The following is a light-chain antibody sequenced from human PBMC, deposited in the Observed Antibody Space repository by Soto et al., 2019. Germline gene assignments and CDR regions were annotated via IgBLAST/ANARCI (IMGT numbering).Light chain of an antibody. CDR3: QQYSTYPHT. CDR1: QSISTW. Sequence: DIQMTQSPSTLSASVGARVTITCRASQSISTWLAWYQQKPGQAPKILIFKAASLESGVPSRFSGSGSGTEFTLTISDLQPDDFATYYCQQYSTYPHTFGQGTKVEI. CDR2: KAA. V-gene: IGKV1-5*03. J-gene: IGKJ1*01.